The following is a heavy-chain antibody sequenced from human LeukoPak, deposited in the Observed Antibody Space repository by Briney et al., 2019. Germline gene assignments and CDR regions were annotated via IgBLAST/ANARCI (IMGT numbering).Heavy chain of an antibody. CDR1: VGSLSGYY. D-gene: IGHD5/OR15-5a*01. CDR3: AGVSGRTYYYGMDV. Sequence: LETLSLTCTVSVGSLSGYYWSWSWQPPGEGLGWSGYIYYSGGINYNPSLKSRVTISVDTSKNQFSLKLSSVTAADTAVYYCAGVSGRTYYYGMDVWGKGTTVTVSS. J-gene: IGHJ6*04. V-gene: IGHV4-59*01. CDR2: IYYSGGI.